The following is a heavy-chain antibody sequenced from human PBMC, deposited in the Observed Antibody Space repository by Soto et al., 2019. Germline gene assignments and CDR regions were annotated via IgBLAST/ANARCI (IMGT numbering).Heavy chain of an antibody. D-gene: IGHD3-10*01. CDR2: ISSSSSYI. CDR3: ARDLVTMRITMVRGVFDY. J-gene: IGHJ4*02. V-gene: IGHV3-21*01. Sequence: EVQLVKSGGGLVKPGGSLRLSCAASGFTFSSYSMNWVRQAPGKGLEWVSSISSSSSYIYYADSVKGRFTISRDNAKNSLYLQMNSLRAEDTAVYYCARDLVTMRITMVRGVFDYWGQGTLVTVSS. CDR1: GFTFSSYS.